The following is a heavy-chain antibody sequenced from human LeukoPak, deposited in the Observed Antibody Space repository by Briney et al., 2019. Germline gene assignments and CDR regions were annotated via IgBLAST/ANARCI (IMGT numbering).Heavy chain of an antibody. J-gene: IGHJ4*02. V-gene: IGHV3-48*03. Sequence: GGSLRLSCAASGFTFSSYEMTWVRQAPGKGLEWVSYINSIGDTIYYADSVKGRFTISRDSAKNSLYLQMNSLRAEDTAAYYCAREMDYYDSRPIDYWGQGTLVTVSS. CDR2: INSIGDTI. D-gene: IGHD3-22*01. CDR3: AREMDYYDSRPIDY. CDR1: GFTFSSYE.